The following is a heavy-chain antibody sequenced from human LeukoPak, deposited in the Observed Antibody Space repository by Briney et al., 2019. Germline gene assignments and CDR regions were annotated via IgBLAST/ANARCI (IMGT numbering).Heavy chain of an antibody. CDR1: GFTFSSYA. CDR3: ARSLGYYYYGMDV. Sequence: GGSLRLSCAASGFTFSSYAMSWVRQAPGKGLEWVSAISGSGGSTYYADSVKGRFTISRDNSKNTLYLQMNSLRAEDTAVYYCARSLGYYYYGMDVWGQGTTVTVSS. J-gene: IGHJ6*02. CDR2: ISGSGGST. V-gene: IGHV3-23*01.